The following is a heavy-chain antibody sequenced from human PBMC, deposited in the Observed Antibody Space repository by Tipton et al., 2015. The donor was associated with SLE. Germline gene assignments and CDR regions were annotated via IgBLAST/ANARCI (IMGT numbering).Heavy chain of an antibody. V-gene: IGHV4-59*08. CDR1: GGSFSGYY. D-gene: IGHD3-22*01. CDR2: IYYSGST. J-gene: IGHJ1*01. Sequence: TLSLTCAVYGGSFSGYYWSWIRQPPGKGLEWIGYIYYSGSTNYNPSLKSRVTISVDTSKNQFSLKLSSVTAADTAVYYCASSNHYDSAGLPPRAEYFLHWGQGTLVTVSA. CDR3: ASSNHYDSAGLPPRAEYFLH.